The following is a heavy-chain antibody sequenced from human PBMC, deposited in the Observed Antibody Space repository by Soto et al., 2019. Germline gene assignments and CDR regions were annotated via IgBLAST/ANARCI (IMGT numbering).Heavy chain of an antibody. CDR3: ARDHSSWYGIYYYYGMDV. D-gene: IGHD6-13*01. V-gene: IGHV3-23*01. J-gene: IGHJ6*02. CDR1: GFTFSNYA. Sequence: GGSLRLSCAASGFTFSNYAMNWVRQAPGKGLEWVSGIINSGGSTYYAGSVKGRFTISRDNAKNTLYLQMNSLRAEDTAVYYCARDHSSWYGIYYYYGMDVWGQGTTVTVSS. CDR2: IINSGGST.